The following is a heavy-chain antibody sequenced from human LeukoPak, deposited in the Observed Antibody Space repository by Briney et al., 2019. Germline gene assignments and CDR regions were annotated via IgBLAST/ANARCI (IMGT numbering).Heavy chain of an antibody. CDR3: AKDRAYFDWLLFRKKRYYFDY. D-gene: IGHD3-9*01. Sequence: SSETLSLTCTVSGGSISSSSYYWGWIRQPPGKGLEWIGSIYYSGSTYYNPSLKSRVTISVDTSKNQFSLKLSSVTAADTAVYYCAKDRAYFDWLLFRKKRYYFDYWGQGTLVTVSS. V-gene: IGHV4-39*07. CDR2: IYYSGST. J-gene: IGHJ4*02. CDR1: GGSISSSSYY.